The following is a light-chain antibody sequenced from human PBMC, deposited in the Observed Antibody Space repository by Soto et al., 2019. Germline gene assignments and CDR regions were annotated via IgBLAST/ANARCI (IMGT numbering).Light chain of an antibody. J-gene: IGKJ5*01. CDR2: AAS. CDR1: QSVSTNS. Sequence: EIVFTQSPYTLSLSPGERATLSCRASQSVSTNSLAWYQQKPGQAPRPLIYAASSRATGTPDRFSGSGSGTEFTLIISRLEPEDFAVYYCQQRSNWPLITFGQGTRLEIK. CDR3: QQRSNWPLIT. V-gene: IGKV3D-20*02.